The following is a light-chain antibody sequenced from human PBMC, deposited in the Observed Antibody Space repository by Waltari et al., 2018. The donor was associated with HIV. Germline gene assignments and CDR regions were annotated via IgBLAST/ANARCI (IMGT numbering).Light chain of an antibody. CDR1: SSAVGHYNY. CDR2: DIT. CDR3: CSYAGTYTWV. Sequence: HSALTQPRTVSGSPGQSVTITFTGTSSAVGHYNYVSWYQQHPGKAPKLLIFDITKRPSGVPDRFSGSKSGNTASLTISGLHLEDEANYYCCSYAGTYTWVFGGGTTLTVL. J-gene: IGLJ3*02. V-gene: IGLV2-11*01.